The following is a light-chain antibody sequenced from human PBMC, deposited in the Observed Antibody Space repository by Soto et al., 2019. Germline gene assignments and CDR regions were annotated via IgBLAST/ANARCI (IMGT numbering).Light chain of an antibody. CDR3: QQSYNTPLT. Sequence: IEVTQSPSSLAASLGDRVTITCRASQTIGTYVNWYRQKSGAAPELLIYVASTLQSGVPSRFRGGASGTDFTLTISSLQLDDFATYYCQQSYNTPLTFGQGTKVEIK. CDR2: VAS. V-gene: IGKV1-39*01. CDR1: QTIGTY. J-gene: IGKJ1*01.